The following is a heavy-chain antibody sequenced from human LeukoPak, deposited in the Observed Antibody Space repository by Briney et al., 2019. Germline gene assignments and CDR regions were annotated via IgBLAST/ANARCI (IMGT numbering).Heavy chain of an antibody. J-gene: IGHJ1*01. V-gene: IGHV3-9*01. CDR1: GFTFSSYW. Sequence: GGSLRLSCAASGFTFSSYWMHWVRQAPGKGLEWVSGISWNSGSIGYADSVKGRFTISRDNAKNSLYLQMNSLRAEDTALYYCAKDAIGYCSSTSCYGYFQHWGQGTLVTVSS. CDR3: AKDAIGYCSSTSCYGYFQH. D-gene: IGHD2-2*01. CDR2: ISWNSGSI.